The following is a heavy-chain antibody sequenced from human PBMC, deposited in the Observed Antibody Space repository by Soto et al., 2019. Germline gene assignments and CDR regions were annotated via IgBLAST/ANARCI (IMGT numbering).Heavy chain of an antibody. CDR2: IYYSGST. V-gene: IGHV4-61*01. CDR1: GGSVSSGSYY. CDR3: AGVYYDSSGTPLY. J-gene: IGHJ4*02. D-gene: IGHD3-22*01. Sequence: QVQLQESGPGLVKPSETLSLTCTVSGGSVSSGSYYWSWIRQPPGKGLEWIGYIYYSGSTNYNPSLKSRVTISVDTSKNQFSLKLSSVTAADTAVYYCAGVYYDSSGTPLYWGQGTLVTVSS.